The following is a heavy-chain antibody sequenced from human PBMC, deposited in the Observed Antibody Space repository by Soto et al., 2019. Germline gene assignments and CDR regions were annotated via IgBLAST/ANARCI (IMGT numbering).Heavy chain of an antibody. D-gene: IGHD2-2*01. V-gene: IGHV1-69*02. Sequence: QVQLVQSGAEVKKPGSSVKVSCKASGGTFSSYTISWVRQAPGQGLEWMGRIIPILGIANYAQKFQGRVTITADKSTSTAYMELSSLRSEDTAVYYCARGYCSSTSCYEGHGWFDPWGQGTLVTVSS. CDR3: ARGYCSSTSCYEGHGWFDP. CDR1: GGTFSSYT. J-gene: IGHJ5*02. CDR2: IIPILGIA.